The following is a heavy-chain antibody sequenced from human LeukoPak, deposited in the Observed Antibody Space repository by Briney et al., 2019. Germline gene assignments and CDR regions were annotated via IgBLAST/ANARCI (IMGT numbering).Heavy chain of an antibody. V-gene: IGHV3-30-3*01. CDR3: AGIAAAAPD. Sequence: SCKASGGTFSSYAMHWVRQAPGKGLEWVAVISYDGSNKYYADSVKGRFTISRDNSKNTLYLQMNSLRAEDTAVYYCAGIAAAAPDWGQGTLVTVSS. J-gene: IGHJ4*02. CDR2: ISYDGSNK. D-gene: IGHD6-13*01. CDR1: GGTFSSYA.